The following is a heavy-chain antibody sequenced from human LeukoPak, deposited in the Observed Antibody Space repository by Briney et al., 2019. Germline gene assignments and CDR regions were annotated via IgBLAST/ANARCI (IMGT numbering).Heavy chain of an antibody. CDR3: ARLGRVVPAALSQNYYYYMDV. Sequence: PGRSLRLSCAASGFTFSSYAMHWVRQAPGKGLEWVAVVSYDGSNKYYADSVKGRFTISRDNSKNTLYLQMNSLRAEDTAVYYCARLGRVVPAALSQNYYYYMDVWGKGTTVTVSS. V-gene: IGHV3-30-3*01. CDR2: VSYDGSNK. J-gene: IGHJ6*03. CDR1: GFTFSSYA. D-gene: IGHD2-2*01.